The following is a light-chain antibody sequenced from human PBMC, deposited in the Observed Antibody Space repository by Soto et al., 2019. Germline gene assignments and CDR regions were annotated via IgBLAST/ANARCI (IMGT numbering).Light chain of an antibody. Sequence: EIVLTQSPGTLSLSPGERATLSCSASQSFSSSYLAWYQQKPGQAPRVLIYGASSSSTGIPARFSGSGSGTDFTLTISSLEPEDFAVYYFQHYGSALFTFGPGTKVDVK. CDR1: QSFSSSY. J-gene: IGKJ3*01. CDR3: QHYGSALFT. V-gene: IGKV3-20*01. CDR2: GAS.